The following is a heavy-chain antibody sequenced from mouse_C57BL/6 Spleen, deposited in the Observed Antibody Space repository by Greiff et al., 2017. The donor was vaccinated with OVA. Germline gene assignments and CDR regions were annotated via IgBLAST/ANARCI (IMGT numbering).Heavy chain of an antibody. D-gene: IGHD2-1*01. CDR1: GFTFSDYG. CDR3: ARGYGNYEGYAMDY. CDR2: ISSGSSTI. J-gene: IGHJ4*01. V-gene: IGHV5-17*01. Sequence: EVKLVESGGGLVKPGGSLKLSCAASGFTFSDYGMHWVRQAPWKGLEWVAYISSGSSTIYYADTVKGRFTISRGNAKNTLFLQMTSLRSEDTAMYYCARGYGNYEGYAMDYWGQGTSVTVSS.